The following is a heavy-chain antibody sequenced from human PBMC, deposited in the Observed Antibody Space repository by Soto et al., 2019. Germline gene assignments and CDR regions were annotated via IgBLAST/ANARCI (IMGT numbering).Heavy chain of an antibody. CDR2: ISAYNGNT. CDR1: GYTFTSYG. V-gene: IGHV1-18*01. CDR3: ARGRITMVRGQPTQVYEY. J-gene: IGHJ4*02. D-gene: IGHD3-10*01. Sequence: RXSVKVSCNASGYTFTSYGIRLVRQAPGQGLEWMGWISAYNGNTNYAQKLQGRVTMTTDTSTSTAYMELRSLRSDDTAVYYCARGRITMVRGQPTQVYEYWGQGTLVTAPQ.